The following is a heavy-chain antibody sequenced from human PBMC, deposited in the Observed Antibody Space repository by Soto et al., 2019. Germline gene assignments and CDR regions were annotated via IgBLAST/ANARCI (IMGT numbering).Heavy chain of an antibody. CDR1: GGSISSSDSY. CDR3: ARRGLRLLPI. Sequence: PSETLSLTCTVSGGSISSSDSYWVWIRQPPGKGLEWIGSIYYGGTTYYNPSLKSRVTIYVDTSKNQFSLNLNSVTAADTAVYYCARRGLRLLPIWGQGTMVTVSS. CDR2: IYYGGTT. V-gene: IGHV4-39*01. D-gene: IGHD2-15*01. J-gene: IGHJ3*01.